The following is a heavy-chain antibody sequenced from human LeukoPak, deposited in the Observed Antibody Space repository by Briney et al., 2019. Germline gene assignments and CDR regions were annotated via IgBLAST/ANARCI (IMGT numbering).Heavy chain of an antibody. CDR3: ARYSGLGVPDY. V-gene: IGHV6-1*01. J-gene: IGHJ4*02. Sequence: SQTLSLTCAISGDSVSSNNAAWTWLRQSPSRGLEWLGRTYRRSKWHYDYAVSVKGRVTINPDTSKNQFSLQLNSVTPEDTAVYYCARYSGLGVPDYWGQGTLVTVSS. CDR2: TYRRSKWHY. D-gene: IGHD2-21*01. CDR1: GDSVSSNNAA.